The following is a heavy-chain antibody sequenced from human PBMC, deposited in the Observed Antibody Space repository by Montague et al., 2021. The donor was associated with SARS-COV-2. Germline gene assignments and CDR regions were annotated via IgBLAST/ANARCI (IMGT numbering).Heavy chain of an antibody. V-gene: IGHV4-34*01. CDR2: IHHGGST. Sequence: SETLSLTCAVHGGSFSTYSWNWIRQPPGKGLEWIGEIHHGGSTNXNPSLKSRVTSSADTSKNQFSLKLTSVAAADTAVYYCARLGDGVVPSPILGVGPYYSSSYLDASGTRTPATASS. J-gene: IGHJ6*03. CDR3: ARLGDGVVPSPILGVGPYYSSSYLDA. CDR1: GGSFSTYS. D-gene: IGHD3-10*01.